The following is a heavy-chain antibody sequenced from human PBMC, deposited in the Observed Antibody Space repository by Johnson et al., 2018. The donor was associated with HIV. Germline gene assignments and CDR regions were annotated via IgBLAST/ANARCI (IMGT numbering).Heavy chain of an antibody. CDR2: IWYDGSNK. Sequence: QVQLVESGGGVVQPGRSLRLSCAASGFTFSSYGMHWVRQAPGQGLEWVAVIWYDGSNKYYADSVKGRFTISRDNSKNTLYLQMNSLRAEDTAVYYCAKETPSSGGTFDIWGQGTMVTVSS. CDR1: GFTFSSYG. J-gene: IGHJ3*02. V-gene: IGHV3-30*18. CDR3: AKETPSSGGTFDI. D-gene: IGHD6-25*01.